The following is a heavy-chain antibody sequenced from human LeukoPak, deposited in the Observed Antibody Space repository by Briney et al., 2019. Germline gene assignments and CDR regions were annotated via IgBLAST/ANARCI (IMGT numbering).Heavy chain of an antibody. Sequence: SETLSLTCTVSGGSISRYYWSWIRQPPGKGLEWIGYIYYSGSTNYNPSLKSRVTISVDTSKNQFSPKLSSVTAADTAVYYCARSNSLAARPSPPRYWGQGTLVTVSS. J-gene: IGHJ4*02. D-gene: IGHD6-6*01. CDR1: GGSISRYY. CDR3: ARSNSLAARPSPPRY. V-gene: IGHV4-59*01. CDR2: IYYSGST.